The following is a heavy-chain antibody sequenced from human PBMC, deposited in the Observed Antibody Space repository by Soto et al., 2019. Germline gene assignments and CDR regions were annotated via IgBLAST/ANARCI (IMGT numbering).Heavy chain of an antibody. V-gene: IGHV1-46*01. Sequence: ASVKVSCKASGYTFTSYYMHWVRQAPGQGLEWMGIINPSGGSTSYAQKFQGRVTMTRDTSTSTVYMELSSLRSEDTAVYYCARDHSNSGYYYYGMDVWGQGTTVTVSS. CDR2: INPSGGST. CDR1: GYTFTSYY. D-gene: IGHD4-4*01. CDR3: ARDHSNSGYYYYGMDV. J-gene: IGHJ6*02.